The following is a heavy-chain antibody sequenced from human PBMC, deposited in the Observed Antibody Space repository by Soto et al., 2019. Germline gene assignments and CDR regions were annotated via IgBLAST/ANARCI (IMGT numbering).Heavy chain of an antibody. CDR2: ISYDGSNK. V-gene: IGHV3-30*18. CDR1: GFTFSSYG. CDR3: AKSPTGGNSGLYWYFDL. J-gene: IGHJ2*01. D-gene: IGHD2-8*02. Sequence: GGSLRLSCAASGFTFSSYGMHWVRQAPGKGLEWVAVISYDGSNKYYADSVKGRFTISRDNSKNTLYLQMNSLRAEDTAVYYCAKSPTGGNSGLYWYFDLWGRGTLVTVSS.